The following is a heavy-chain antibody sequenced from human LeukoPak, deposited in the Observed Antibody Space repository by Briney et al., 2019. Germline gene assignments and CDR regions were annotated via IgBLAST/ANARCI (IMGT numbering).Heavy chain of an antibody. V-gene: IGHV1-2*02. D-gene: IGHD5-12*01. CDR3: AIEYSGYSWAFDI. CDR1: GYTFTGYY. CDR2: INPNSGGT. Sequence: ASVKVSRKASGYTFTGYYMHWVRQAPGQGLEWMGWINPNSGGTDYAQKFQGRVTMTRDTSISTAYMELSSLRSDDTAVYYCAIEYSGYSWAFDIWGHGTRVTLSS. J-gene: IGHJ3*02.